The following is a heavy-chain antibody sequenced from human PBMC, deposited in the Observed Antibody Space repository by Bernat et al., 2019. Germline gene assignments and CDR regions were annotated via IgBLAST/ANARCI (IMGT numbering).Heavy chain of an antibody. Sequence: QLVESGGGVVQPGGSLRLSCAASGFTFSTYGMHWVRQAPGKGLEWVAFVRYDGTDTYYATSVKGRFTITRDNSKNTLHLQMNSLRVEDTAVYYCAKNIIPGVIDYWGQGTLVTVSS. D-gene: IGHD3-3*01. V-gene: IGHV3-30*02. CDR1: GFTFSTYG. J-gene: IGHJ4*02. CDR2: VRYDGTDT. CDR3: AKNIIPGVIDY.